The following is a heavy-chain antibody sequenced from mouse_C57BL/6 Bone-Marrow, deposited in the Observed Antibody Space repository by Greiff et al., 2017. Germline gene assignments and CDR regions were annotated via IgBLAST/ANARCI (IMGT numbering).Heavy chain of an antibody. J-gene: IGHJ4*01. CDR3: APYYYGSSHYAMDY. D-gene: IGHD1-1*01. CDR2: INPNYGTT. V-gene: IGHV1-39*01. Sequence: EVQLQQSGPELVKPGASVKISCKASGYSFTDYNMNWVKQSNGKSLEWIGVINPNYGTTSYNQKFKGKATLTVDQSSSTAYMQLNRLTSEDSAVYDCAPYYYGSSHYAMDYWGQGTSVTVSS. CDR1: GYSFTDYN.